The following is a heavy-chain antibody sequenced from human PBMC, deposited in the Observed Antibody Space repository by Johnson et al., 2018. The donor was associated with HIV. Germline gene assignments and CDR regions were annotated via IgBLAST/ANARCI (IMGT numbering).Heavy chain of an antibody. J-gene: IGHJ3*02. CDR1: GFTFSSYA. D-gene: IGHD1-14*01. V-gene: IGHV3-30*18. Sequence: MQLVESGGGVVQPGRSLRLSCAASGFTFSSYAMHWVRQAPGKGLEWVAVISYDGTNKYYPDSVKGRFTISRDNSKNTLYLQMDSLRAEDTAVYYCAKIRTSGTGDAFDIWGQGTMVTVSS. CDR3: AKIRTSGTGDAFDI. CDR2: ISYDGTNK.